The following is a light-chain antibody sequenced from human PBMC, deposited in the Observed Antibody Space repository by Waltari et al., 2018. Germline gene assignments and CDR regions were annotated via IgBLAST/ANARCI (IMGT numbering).Light chain of an antibody. V-gene: IGLV3-1*01. Sequence: SYELPQPPSVSVSPGQTASITCSGDELGDKYACWYQQKPGQSPVLVIYQDTKRPSGIPERFSGSSSGNTATLTIRGTQAMDEADYYCQAWDRGTWVFGGGTKLTVL. J-gene: IGLJ3*02. CDR2: QDT. CDR3: QAWDRGTWV. CDR1: ELGDKY.